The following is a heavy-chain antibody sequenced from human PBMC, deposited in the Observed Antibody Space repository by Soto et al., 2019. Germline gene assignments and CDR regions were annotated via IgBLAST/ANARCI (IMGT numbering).Heavy chain of an antibody. Sequence: PSETLSLTCAVYGGSFSGYYWSWIRQPPGKGLEWIGEINHSGSTNYNPSLKSRVTISVDTSKNQFSLKLSSVTAADTAVYYCARGVLRYFDWLFNYFDYWGLGTLVTVSS. V-gene: IGHV4-34*01. CDR1: GGSFSGYY. CDR3: ARGVLRYFDWLFNYFDY. CDR2: INHSGST. D-gene: IGHD3-9*01. J-gene: IGHJ4*02.